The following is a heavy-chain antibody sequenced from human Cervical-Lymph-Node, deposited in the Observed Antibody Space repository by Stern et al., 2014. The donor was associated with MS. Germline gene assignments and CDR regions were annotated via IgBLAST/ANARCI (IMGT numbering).Heavy chain of an antibody. CDR2: INPNSGDT. Sequence: QVQLVQSGAEVKKPGASVKVSCKASGYSFTGYFLHWVRQAPGQGLEWMGWINPNSGDTTYAQKLHGRVTMTRDSSSSTAYMELSSLRSDDTAVYYCARDGRSSYGSGSYYSSGYWGQGTLVTVSS. J-gene: IGHJ4*02. V-gene: IGHV1-2*02. CDR3: ARDGRSSYGSGSYYSSGY. D-gene: IGHD3-10*01. CDR1: GYSFTGYF.